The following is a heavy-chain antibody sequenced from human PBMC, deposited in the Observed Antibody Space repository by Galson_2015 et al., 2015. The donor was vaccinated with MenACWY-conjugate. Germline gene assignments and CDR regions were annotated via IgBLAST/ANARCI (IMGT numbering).Heavy chain of an antibody. J-gene: IGHJ5*02. D-gene: IGHD6-13*01. V-gene: IGHV2-70*01. CDR3: ARSSYSSSWLSP. Sequence: PALVKPTQPLTLTCTFSGFSLSTSGMCVSWIRQPPGKALEWLALIDWDDDKYYSTSLKTRLTISKDTSKNQVVLTMTNMDPVDTATYYCARSSYSSSWLSPWGQGTLVTVSS. CDR2: IDWDDDK. CDR1: GFSLSTSGMC.